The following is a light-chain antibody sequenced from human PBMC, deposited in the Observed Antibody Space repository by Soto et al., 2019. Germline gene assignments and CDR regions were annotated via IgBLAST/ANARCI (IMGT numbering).Light chain of an antibody. J-gene: IGLJ1*01. Sequence: QSVLTQPPSVSGAPGQRVTISCTGSSSNIGAGYDVHWYQQLPGTAPKLLIYGNGNRPSGVPDRFSGSKSGTSVSLAITGLQAEDEADYYCQSYDSSLSGYVFGTGTKVTVL. CDR1: SSNIGAGYD. CDR2: GNG. V-gene: IGLV1-40*01. CDR3: QSYDSSLSGYV.